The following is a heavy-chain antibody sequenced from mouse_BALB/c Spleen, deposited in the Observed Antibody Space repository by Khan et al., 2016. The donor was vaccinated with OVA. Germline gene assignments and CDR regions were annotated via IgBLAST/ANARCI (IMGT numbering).Heavy chain of an antibody. CDR1: SYTFTSYW. J-gene: IGHJ3*01. Sequence: QVQLQQSGAELAKPGASVKMSCKASSYTFTSYWMHWVKQRPGQGLEWIGYINPSTGYTEYNQRFKDKATLTADKSSSTAYMQLSSLISEESAVYYCANHGSSSAWLTYWGQGTLVTVSA. D-gene: IGHD1-1*01. CDR3: ANHGSSSAWLTY. V-gene: IGHV1-7*01. CDR2: INPSTGYT.